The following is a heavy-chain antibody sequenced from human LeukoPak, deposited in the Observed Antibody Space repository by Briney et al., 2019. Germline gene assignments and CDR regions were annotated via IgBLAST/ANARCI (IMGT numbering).Heavy chain of an antibody. V-gene: IGHV3-66*01. D-gene: IGHD6-13*01. CDR3: AREGGTSSWSGGRTDAFDI. CDR1: GFTVSSNY. CDR2: IYSGGST. J-gene: IGHJ3*02. Sequence: SGGSLRLSCAASGFTVSSNYMSWVRQAPGKGLEWVSVIYSGGSTYYADSVKGRFTISRDNSKNTLYLQMNSLRAEDTAVYYCAREGGTSSWSGGRTDAFDIWGQGAMVTVSS.